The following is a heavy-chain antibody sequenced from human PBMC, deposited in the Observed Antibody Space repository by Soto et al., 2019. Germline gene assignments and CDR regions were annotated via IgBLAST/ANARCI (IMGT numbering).Heavy chain of an antibody. CDR2: ISSSSSTI. CDR1: GFTFITYS. Sequence: EVQVVESGGGLVQPGGSLRLSCAASGFTFITYSMNWVRQAPGKGLEWVSYISSSSSTIHYADSVKGRFTISRDNANNSLSLQITRPRAADTPVHYSARAPLNNDASGYHFDYWGQGTLVNVS. D-gene: IGHD3-22*01. CDR3: ARAPLNNDASGYHFDY. J-gene: IGHJ4*02. V-gene: IGHV3-48*01.